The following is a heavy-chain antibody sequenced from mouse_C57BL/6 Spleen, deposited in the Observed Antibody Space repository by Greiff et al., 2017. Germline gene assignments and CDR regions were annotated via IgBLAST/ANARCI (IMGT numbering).Heavy chain of an antibody. CDR3: TRGGYGNYVMDY. J-gene: IGHJ4*01. CDR2: ISSGGDYI. D-gene: IGHD2-1*01. V-gene: IGHV5-9-1*02. CDR1: GFTFSSYA. Sequence: DVHLVESGEGLVKPGGSLKLSCAASGFTFSSYAMSWVRQTPEKRLEWVAYISSGGDYIYYADTVKGRFTISRDNARNTLYLQMSSLKSEDTAMYYCTRGGYGNYVMDYWGQGTSVTVSS.